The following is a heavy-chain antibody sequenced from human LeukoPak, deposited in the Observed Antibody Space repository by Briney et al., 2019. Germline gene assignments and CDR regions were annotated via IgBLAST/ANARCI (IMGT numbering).Heavy chain of an antibody. CDR1: NESVSRGSYS. Sequence: SETPSLTCAAANESVSRGSYSWSWIRQSPGKGLEWIGYIYYTGGTYYNPSLKSRVTISADKSKNEFFLKLSSVTAADTAVYYCATGAGDFDHWGQGTLVTVSS. J-gene: IGHJ4*02. CDR3: ATGAGDFDH. D-gene: IGHD3-10*01. V-gene: IGHV4-30-2*06. CDR2: IYYTGGT.